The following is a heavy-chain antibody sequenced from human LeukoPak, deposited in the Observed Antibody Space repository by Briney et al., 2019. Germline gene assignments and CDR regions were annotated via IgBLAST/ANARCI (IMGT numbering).Heavy chain of an antibody. J-gene: IGHJ4*02. CDR2: INTKTGNP. CDR1: GYIFNSYA. V-gene: IGHV7-4-1*02. D-gene: IGHD5-18*01. Sequence: ASVKVSCKASGYIFNSYAMNWVRQAPGQGLERMGWINTKTGNPTYAQGFTGRFVFSLDTSVSTAYLQISSLKAEDTAVYYCARGYSYGSPSEAYYFDYWGQGTLVTVSS. CDR3: ARGYSYGSPSEAYYFDY.